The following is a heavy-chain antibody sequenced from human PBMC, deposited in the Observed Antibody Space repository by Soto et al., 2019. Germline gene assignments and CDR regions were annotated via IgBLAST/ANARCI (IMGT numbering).Heavy chain of an antibody. CDR1: GYTFTSYY. CDR3: ARVAFGSGSYYRWFDP. CDR2: INPSGGST. Sequence: QVPLVQSGAEVKKPGASVKVSCKASGYTFTSYYMHWVRQAPGQGLEWMGIINPSGGSTSYAQKFRGRVTMTRDTSTSTVYMELSSLRSEDTAVSYCARVAFGSGSYYRWFDPWGQGPLVTVSS. J-gene: IGHJ5*02. D-gene: IGHD3-10*01. V-gene: IGHV1-46*03.